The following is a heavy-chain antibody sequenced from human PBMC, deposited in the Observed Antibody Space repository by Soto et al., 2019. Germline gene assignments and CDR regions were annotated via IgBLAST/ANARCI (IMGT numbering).Heavy chain of an antibody. Sequence: PGGSLRLSCAASGFTFDDYAMHWVRQAPGKGLEWVSGISWNSGSIGYADSVKGQFTISRDNAKNSLYLQMNSLRAEDTALYYCAKFGSSGYPPLDYWGQGTLVTVSS. V-gene: IGHV3-9*01. CDR2: ISWNSGSI. D-gene: IGHD3-22*01. CDR3: AKFGSSGYPPLDY. CDR1: GFTFDDYA. J-gene: IGHJ4*02.